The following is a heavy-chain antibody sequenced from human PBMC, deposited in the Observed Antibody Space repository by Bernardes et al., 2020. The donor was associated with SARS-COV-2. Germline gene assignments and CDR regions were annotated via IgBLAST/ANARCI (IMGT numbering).Heavy chain of an antibody. V-gene: IGHV4-4*02. CDR3: ARAADGAAALNWFDP. J-gene: IGHJ5*02. D-gene: IGHD6-13*01. CDR1: GGSISSSNW. Sequence: SETLSLTCAVSGGSISSSNWWSRVRQPPVKGLEWIGEIYHSGSSNYNPSLKSRVTISVDKSKNQFSLKLSSVTAADPAVYYCARAADGAAALNWFDPWSQATLVTVSS. CDR2: IYHSGSS.